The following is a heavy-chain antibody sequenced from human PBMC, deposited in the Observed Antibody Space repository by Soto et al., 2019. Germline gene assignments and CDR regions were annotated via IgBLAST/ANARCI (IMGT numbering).Heavy chain of an antibody. CDR3: AKVVVAATRHTDFDS. V-gene: IGHV4-39*02. J-gene: IGHJ4*02. CDR2: VYYDGST. Sequence: SETLSLTCTVSGGSINSNNYYWAWIRQPPGKGLAWLASVYYDGSTYYNPSLKSRVSISVDTSKNHFSLKLSSVTAADTAVYYCAKVVVAATRHTDFDSWGQGTLVTVSS. D-gene: IGHD2-15*01. CDR1: GGSINSNNYY.